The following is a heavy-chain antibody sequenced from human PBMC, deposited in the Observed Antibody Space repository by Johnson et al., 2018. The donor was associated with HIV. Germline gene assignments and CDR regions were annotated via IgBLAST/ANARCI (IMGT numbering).Heavy chain of an antibody. D-gene: IGHD2-15*01. CDR3: ARAKDAAYPYDAFDV. CDR2: IGTAGDT. Sequence: MQLVESGGGLVQPGGSLRLSCAASGFTFSSYDMHWVRQVIGKGLEWVSAIGTAGDTYYPGSVKGRFTISRENAKNSLYLQMNSLRAEDTAMYYCARAKDAAYPYDAFDVWGHGTMVIVSA. CDR1: GFTFSSYD. J-gene: IGHJ3*01. V-gene: IGHV3-13*01.